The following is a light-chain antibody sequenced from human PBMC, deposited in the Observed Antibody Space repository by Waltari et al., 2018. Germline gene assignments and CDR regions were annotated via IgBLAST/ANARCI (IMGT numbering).Light chain of an antibody. Sequence: QTVVTQEPSLTVSPGGTVTLTCASSTGAVTRCSFPTWFQQSPGQPPRSLIYSANTKHSWTPARFSGSLIGGKAALTLSGVQPEDEAEYYCLLFYGGAYVFGTGTKLTVL. CDR2: SAN. CDR1: TGAVTRCSF. CDR3: LLFYGGAYV. J-gene: IGLJ1*01. V-gene: IGLV7-43*01.